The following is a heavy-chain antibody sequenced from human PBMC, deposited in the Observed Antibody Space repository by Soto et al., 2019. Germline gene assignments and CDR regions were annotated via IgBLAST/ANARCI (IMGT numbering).Heavy chain of an antibody. CDR1: GGSFSGYY. V-gene: IGHV4-34*01. Sequence: QVQLQQWGAGLLKPSETLSLTCAVYGGSFSGYYWSWIRQPPGKGLEWIGEINHSGSTNYNPSLKSRVTISVDTSKNQFSLKLSSVTAADTAVYYCARGLFAIRYYYDSSGYYRWFDPWGQGTLVTVSS. CDR3: ARGLFAIRYYYDSSGYYRWFDP. D-gene: IGHD3-22*01. CDR2: INHSGST. J-gene: IGHJ5*02.